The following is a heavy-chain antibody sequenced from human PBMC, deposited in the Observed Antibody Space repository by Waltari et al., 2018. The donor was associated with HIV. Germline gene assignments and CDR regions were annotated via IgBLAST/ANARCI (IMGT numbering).Heavy chain of an antibody. CDR3: ARQGGYDILTGYYTYFDY. CDR2: IYYSGST. V-gene: IGHV4-39*01. J-gene: IGHJ4*02. Sequence: QLQLQESGPGLVKPSETLSLTCTVSGGSIRSSSYSWGWIRQPPGKGLEWIGSIYYSGSTYYNPSLKSRVTISVDTSKNQFSLKLSSVTAADTAVYYCARQGGYDILTGYYTYFDYWGQGTLVTVSS. CDR1: GGSIRSSSYS. D-gene: IGHD3-9*01.